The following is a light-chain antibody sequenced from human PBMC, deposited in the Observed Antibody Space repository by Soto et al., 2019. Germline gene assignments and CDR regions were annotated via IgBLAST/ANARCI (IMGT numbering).Light chain of an antibody. CDR3: QQYGSSPFT. CDR2: GAS. CDR1: QSVSSSY. V-gene: IGKV3-20*01. J-gene: IGKJ3*01. Sequence: EIVLTQSPGTLSLSPGERATLSCRASQSVSSSYLAWYQQKPGQTPRLLFYGASSRATGSPDRFSGSGSRTDFTLTISRLEPEDFAVYYCQQYGSSPFTFGPGTKVDIK.